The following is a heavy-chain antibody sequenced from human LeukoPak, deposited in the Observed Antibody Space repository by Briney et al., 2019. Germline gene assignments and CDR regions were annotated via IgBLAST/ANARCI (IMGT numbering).Heavy chain of an antibody. Sequence: ASVKVSCKASGYTFTSYGISWVRQAPGQGLEWMGGISAYNGNTNYAQKLQGRVTMTTETSTSTAYMELRSLRSDDTAVYYCARECSSTSCFPYYYGMDVWGQGTTVTVSS. CDR3: ARECSSTSCFPYYYGMDV. CDR1: GYTFTSYG. CDR2: ISAYNGNT. J-gene: IGHJ6*02. V-gene: IGHV1-18*01. D-gene: IGHD2-2*01.